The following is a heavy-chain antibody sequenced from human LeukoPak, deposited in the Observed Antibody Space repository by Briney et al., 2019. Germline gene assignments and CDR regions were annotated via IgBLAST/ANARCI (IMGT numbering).Heavy chain of an antibody. Sequence: PSETLSLTCTVPGGSISSNSHYWGWIRQTPGKGLEWIGSIFYSGTTYYNPSLKSRVTISIDTSKNQFSLKLSSVTAADTAVYYCARHLYSESYYFWGQGTLVTVSS. CDR1: GGSISSNSHY. CDR3: ARHLYSESYYF. V-gene: IGHV4-39*01. J-gene: IGHJ4*02. D-gene: IGHD1-26*01. CDR2: IFYSGTT.